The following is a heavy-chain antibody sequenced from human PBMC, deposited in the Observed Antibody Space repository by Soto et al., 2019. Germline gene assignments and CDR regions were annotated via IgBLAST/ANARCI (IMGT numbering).Heavy chain of an antibody. CDR1: GFTFSSYW. D-gene: IGHD2-2*03. J-gene: IGHJ6*02. Sequence: EVQLVESGGGLVQPGGSLRLSCAASGFTFSSYWMSWVRQPPGKGLEWVANIKQDGSEKYYVDSVKGRFTISRYNAKNSQYLHMNSQRVEAKTVYYCESSWMGVYYYSCIDVWGQGPMVTVSS. CDR2: IKQDGSEK. CDR3: ESSWMGVYYYSCIDV. V-gene: IGHV3-7*03.